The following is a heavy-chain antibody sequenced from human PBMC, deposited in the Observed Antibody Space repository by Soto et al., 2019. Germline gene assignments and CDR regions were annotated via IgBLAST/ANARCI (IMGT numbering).Heavy chain of an antibody. CDR3: ARGGTTVTTSFRY. Sequence: QVQLQQWGAGLLKPSETLSLTCAVYGGSFSGYYWSWIRQPPGKGLEGIGEINHSGSTNYNPSLKIRVTISLDTSQNQFSLKLTSLTAADTAVYYCARGGTTVTTSFRYWGQGTLVTVSS. CDR2: INHSGST. J-gene: IGHJ4*02. D-gene: IGHD4-17*01. CDR1: GGSFSGYY. V-gene: IGHV4-34*02.